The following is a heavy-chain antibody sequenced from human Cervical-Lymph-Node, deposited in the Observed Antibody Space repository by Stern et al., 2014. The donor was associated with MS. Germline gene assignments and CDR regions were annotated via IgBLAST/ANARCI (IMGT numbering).Heavy chain of an antibody. Sequence: VQLVEAGGGLVTPGGSLRLSCAASGFTFSDYYMSWIRQAPGKGLEWVSYISNSGSNIYYAESGKCRFTVSRDNAENSMYLQMNNLRAEDAAVYYCARGDYFDYWGQGTLVTVSS. CDR2: ISNSGSNI. CDR3: ARGDYFDY. CDR1: GFTFSDYY. J-gene: IGHJ4*02. V-gene: IGHV3-11*01.